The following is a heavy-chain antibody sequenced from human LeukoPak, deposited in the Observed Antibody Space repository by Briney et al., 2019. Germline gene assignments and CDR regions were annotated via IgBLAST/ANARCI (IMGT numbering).Heavy chain of an antibody. J-gene: IGHJ4*02. CDR1: GGSFSGYY. Sequence: KPSETLSLTCAVYGGSFSGYYWSWIRQPPGKGLEWIGEINHSGSTNYNLSLKSRVTISVDTSKNQFSLKLSSVTAADTAVYYCASSSSGAIDYWGQGTLVTVSS. CDR3: ASSSSGAIDY. V-gene: IGHV4-34*01. D-gene: IGHD6-19*01. CDR2: INHSGST.